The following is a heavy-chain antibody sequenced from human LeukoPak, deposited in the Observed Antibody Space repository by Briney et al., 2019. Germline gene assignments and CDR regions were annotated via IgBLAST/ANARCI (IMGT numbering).Heavy chain of an antibody. CDR2: IYYSGST. J-gene: IGHJ5*02. CDR3: SMYRGVSSVSSLDWFDP. V-gene: IGHV4-59*01. D-gene: IGHD3-10*01. Sequence: PSETLSLTCTVSVGSLSIYYWSWIPQPPGKGLEWIGYIYYSGSTKYNPSLKSRVTISVDTSNNQVTLKLSSVTTAAASMHYCSMYRGVSSVSSLDWFDPGGQGPLVTVSS. CDR1: VGSLSIYY.